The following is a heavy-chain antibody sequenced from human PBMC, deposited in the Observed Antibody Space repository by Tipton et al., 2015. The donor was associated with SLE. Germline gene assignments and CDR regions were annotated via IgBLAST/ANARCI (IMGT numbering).Heavy chain of an antibody. CDR3: ARGGNEWLRLFDY. CDR2: IYYSGST. D-gene: IGHD5-12*01. CDR1: GGSISSGSYY. V-gene: IGHV4-61*10. J-gene: IGHJ4*02. Sequence: TLSLTCTVSGGSISSGSYYWSWIRQPAGKGLEWIGYIYYSGSTNYNPSLKSRVTISVDTSKNQFSLKLSSVTAADTAVYYCARGGNEWLRLFDYWDQGTLVTVSS.